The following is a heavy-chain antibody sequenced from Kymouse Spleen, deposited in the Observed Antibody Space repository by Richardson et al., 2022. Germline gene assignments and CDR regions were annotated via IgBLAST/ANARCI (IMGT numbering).Heavy chain of an antibody. CDR3: AREDNWNYYGMDV. Sequence: QVQLVESGGGVVQPGRSLRLSCAASGFTFSSYGMHWVRQAPGKGLEWVAVIWYDGSNKYYADSVKGRFTISRDNSKNTLYLQMNSLRAEDTAVYYCAREDNWNYYGMDVWGQGTTVTVSS. CDR1: GFTFSSYG. D-gene: IGHD1-20*01,IGHD1-7*01. CDR2: IWYDGSNK. J-gene: IGHJ6*02. V-gene: IGHV3-33*01.